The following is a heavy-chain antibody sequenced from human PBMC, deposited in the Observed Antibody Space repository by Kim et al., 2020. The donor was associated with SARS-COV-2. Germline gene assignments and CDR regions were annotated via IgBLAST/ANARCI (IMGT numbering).Heavy chain of an antibody. CDR1: GGSFSGYY. CDR3: ASIRGRYYDSSGYYSYHRGYYYGMDV. D-gene: IGHD3-22*01. Sequence: SETLSLTCAVYGGSFSGYYWSWIRQPPGKGLEWIGEINHSGSTNYNPSLKSRATISVDTSKNQFSLKLSSVTAADTAVYYCASIRGRYYDSSGYYSYHRGYYYGMDVWGQGTTVTVSS. CDR2: INHSGST. J-gene: IGHJ6*02. V-gene: IGHV4-34*01.